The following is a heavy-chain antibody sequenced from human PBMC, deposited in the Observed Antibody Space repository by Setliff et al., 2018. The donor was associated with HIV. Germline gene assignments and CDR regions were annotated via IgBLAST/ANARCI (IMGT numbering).Heavy chain of an antibody. V-gene: IGHV4-34*01. D-gene: IGHD2-2*01. J-gene: IGHJ6*02. CDR2: INHSGNT. CDR1: GGSFSGY. Sequence: SETLSLTCAVYGGSFSGYWSWIRQSPEKGLEWLGEINHSGNTHYDPSLKSRLTISIDTSKKQFSLKLTSVTAADTAVYYCARGHCSGTNCYGVDYYGMDVWGQGTTVTVSS. CDR3: ARGHCSGTNCYGVDYYGMDV.